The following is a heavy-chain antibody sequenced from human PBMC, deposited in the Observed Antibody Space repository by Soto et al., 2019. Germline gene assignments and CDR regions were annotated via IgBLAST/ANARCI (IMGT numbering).Heavy chain of an antibody. Sequence: QVQLVQSGAEVRKPGASVTVSCRSSGDSFNDYYIHWVRQDPGQGFEWMGWINPNGGVTKHAQKLQGWGSMSRDTAIRTVYMQRSRLRSDDTAVYSCARGSGGATATLDYYYFYMAVWGTGTTVTVSS. CDR2: INPNGGVT. V-gene: IGHV1-2*04. CDR1: GDSFNDYY. CDR3: ARGSGGATATLDYYYFYMAV. D-gene: IGHD4-17*01. J-gene: IGHJ6*03.